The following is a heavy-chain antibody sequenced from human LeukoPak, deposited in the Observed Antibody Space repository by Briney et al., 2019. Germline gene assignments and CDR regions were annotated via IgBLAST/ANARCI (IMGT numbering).Heavy chain of an antibody. CDR3: ARAHCSSTSCYPRSPYYFDY. V-gene: IGHV1-69*06. D-gene: IGHD2-2*01. CDR2: IIPIFGTA. Sequence: SVKISCKASGGTFSSYAISWVRQAPGQGLEWMGGIIPIFGTANYAQKFQGRVTITADKSTSTAYMELSSLRSEDTAVYYCARAHCSSTSCYPRSPYYFDYWGQGTLVTVSS. CDR1: GGTFSSYA. J-gene: IGHJ4*02.